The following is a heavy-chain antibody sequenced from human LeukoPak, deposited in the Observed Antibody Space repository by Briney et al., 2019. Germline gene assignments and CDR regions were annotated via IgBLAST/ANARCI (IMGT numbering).Heavy chain of an antibody. D-gene: IGHD2-15*01. CDR2: IFSGGGT. J-gene: IGHJ4*02. Sequence: GGCLRLSCAASGFIVNSNYMSWVRPAPGRGVEWVSVIFSGGGTNNADSMKGRFTISRDNSKHKLYLQMNSLRVEDTAVYYCAMQVGVVPANRPYYFDYWGQGTLVTVSS. CDR1: GFIVNSNY. V-gene: IGHV3-53*01. CDR3: AMQVGVVPANRPYYFDY.